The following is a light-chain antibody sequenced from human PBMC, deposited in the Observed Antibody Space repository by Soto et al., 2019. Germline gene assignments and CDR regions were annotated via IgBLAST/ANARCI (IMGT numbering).Light chain of an antibody. CDR2: AAS. CDR1: QSISSY. J-gene: IGKJ2*01. Sequence: DIQMTQSPSSLSASVGDRVTITCRASQSISSYLHCYQQKPGKAPKLLIYAASSLQRVVPSRVRCSGSGTDFTLNISSLQPEDFATYDCQQSYSTPPFTFGQGTKLEIK. V-gene: IGKV1-39*01. CDR3: QQSYSTPPFT.